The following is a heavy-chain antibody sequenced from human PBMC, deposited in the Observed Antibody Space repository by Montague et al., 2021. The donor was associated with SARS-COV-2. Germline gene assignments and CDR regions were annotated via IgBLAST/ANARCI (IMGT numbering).Heavy chain of an antibody. Sequence: SETLSLTCTVSGGSISSSSYYWGWIRQPPGKGLEWIGSIYYSGSTYYNPSLKSRVTISVDTSKNQFSLKLSSVTAADTAVYYCARDLDSFHGMDVWGQGTLVTVSS. CDR3: ARDLDSFHGMDV. V-gene: IGHV4-39*07. J-gene: IGHJ6*02. CDR2: IYYSGST. D-gene: IGHD2/OR15-2a*01. CDR1: GGSISSSSYY.